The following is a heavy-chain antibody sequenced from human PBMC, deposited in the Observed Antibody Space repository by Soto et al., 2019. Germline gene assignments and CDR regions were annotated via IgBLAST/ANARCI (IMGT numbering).Heavy chain of an antibody. CDR3: AKGSLRFPPVGGFDP. D-gene: IGHD3-3*01. J-gene: IGHJ5*02. CDR1: GFTVSSNY. CDR2: ISGSGGST. V-gene: IGHV3-23*04. Sequence: EVQLVESGGGLIQPGGSLRLSCAASGFTVSSNYMSWVRQAPGKGLEWVSVISGSGGSTYYADSVKGRFTISRDNSKNTLYLQMNSLRAEDTAVYYCAKGSLRFPPVGGFDPWGQGTLVTVSS.